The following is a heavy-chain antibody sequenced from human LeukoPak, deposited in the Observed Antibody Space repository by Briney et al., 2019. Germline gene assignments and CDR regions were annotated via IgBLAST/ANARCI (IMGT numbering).Heavy chain of an antibody. V-gene: IGHV3-53*01. J-gene: IGHJ3*02. CDR1: DFTVSSNY. CDR2: IYRDGNT. Sequence: GSLRLSCTTSDFTVSSNYMNWVRQAPGRGLEWISVIYRDGNTYYTDSVKGRFTISTDTSKNSLYLQMNRLRAEDTAVYYCAKASMKAVARYRRGDAFDIWGQGTMVTVSS. CDR3: AKASMKAVARYRRGDAFDI. D-gene: IGHD6-19*01.